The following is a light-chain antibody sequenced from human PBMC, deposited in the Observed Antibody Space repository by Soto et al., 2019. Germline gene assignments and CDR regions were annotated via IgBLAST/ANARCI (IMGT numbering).Light chain of an antibody. J-gene: IGKJ1*01. Sequence: DIQMTQSPSSLSAPVGDRVTITCRASQGIRDDLSWYQQKPGKAPKRLIYGASTLQSGVPLRFSGSASGTGFTVTISSLQPEDSATYYCLQHNTFPRTFGQGTKVEIK. V-gene: IGKV1-17*01. CDR2: GAS. CDR1: QGIRDD. CDR3: LQHNTFPRT.